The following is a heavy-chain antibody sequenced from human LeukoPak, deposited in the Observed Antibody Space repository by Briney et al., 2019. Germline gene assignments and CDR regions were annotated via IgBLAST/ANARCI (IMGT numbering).Heavy chain of an antibody. CDR2: INPNSGGT. CDR1: GYTFTGYY. V-gene: IGHV1-2*02. J-gene: IGHJ4*02. Sequence: VASVKVSCKASGYTFTGYYMHWLRQAPGQGLEWMGWINPNSGGTNYAQKFQGRVTMTRDTSISTAYMELSRLRSDDTAVYYCARDYYDSSGYYVYDYWGQGTLVTVSS. CDR3: ARDYYDSSGYYVYDY. D-gene: IGHD3-22*01.